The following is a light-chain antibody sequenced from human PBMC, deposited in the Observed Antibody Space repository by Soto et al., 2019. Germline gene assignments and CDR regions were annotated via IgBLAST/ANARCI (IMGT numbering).Light chain of an antibody. CDR1: QSISSY. CDR3: QQSYSTPRT. J-gene: IGKJ1*01. V-gene: IGKV1-39*01. CDR2: AAS. Sequence: DIQMTQSPSSLSASVGDRVTITCRASQSISSYLNWYQQKPGKAPKLLIYAASSLKSGVPSRFSGSGSGTDFTHTISSLQPEDFATYYCQQSYSTPRTFGQATKVEI.